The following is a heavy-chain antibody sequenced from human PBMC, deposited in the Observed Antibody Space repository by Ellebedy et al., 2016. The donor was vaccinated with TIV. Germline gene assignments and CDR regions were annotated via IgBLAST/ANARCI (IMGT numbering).Heavy chain of an antibody. J-gene: IGHJ6*02. D-gene: IGHD4-17*01. V-gene: IGHV1-69*13. Sequence: SVKVSCXASGGTFSSYAISWVRQAPGQGLEWMGGIIPIFGTANYAQKFQGRVTITADESTSTAYMELSSLRSEDTAVYYCASRSQHEGVTRKQYYYYGMDVWGQGTTVTVSS. CDR3: ASRSQHEGVTRKQYYYYGMDV. CDR2: IIPIFGTA. CDR1: GGTFSSYA.